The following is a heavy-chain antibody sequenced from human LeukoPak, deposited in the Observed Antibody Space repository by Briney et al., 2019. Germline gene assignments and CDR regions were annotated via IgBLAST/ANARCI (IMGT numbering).Heavy chain of an antibody. D-gene: IGHD6-13*01. J-gene: IGHJ5*02. CDR1: GGSISSSSGYY. CDR3: ARHGESNSWYTWFDP. CDR2: ISYSGTT. Sequence: PSETLSLTCTVSGGSISSSSGYYWGWIRQPPGKGPEWIGSISYSGTTYYNPSLKSRVTISVDTSKNQFSLNLSSVTAADTAVYYCARHGESNSWYTWFDPWGQGTLVTVSS. V-gene: IGHV4-39*01.